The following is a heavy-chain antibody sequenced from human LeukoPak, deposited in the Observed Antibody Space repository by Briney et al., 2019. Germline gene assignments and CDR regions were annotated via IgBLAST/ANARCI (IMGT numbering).Heavy chain of an antibody. CDR1: GYTFTSYD. CDR3: ARGGGGYYDRSYFDY. V-gene: IGHV1-8*01. D-gene: IGHD3-22*01. J-gene: IGHJ4*02. Sequence: ASVKVSCKASGYTFTSYDINWVRQATGQGLEWRGWMDPNSGNTGDAQKFQGRVTMTRNTSISTAYMELSSLRSEDAAVYYCARGGGGYYDRSYFDYWGQGTLVTVSS. CDR2: MDPNSGNT.